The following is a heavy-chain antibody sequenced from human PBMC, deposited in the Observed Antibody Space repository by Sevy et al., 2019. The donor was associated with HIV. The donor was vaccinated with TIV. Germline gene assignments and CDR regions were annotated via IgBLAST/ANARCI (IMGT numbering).Heavy chain of an antibody. Sequence: RGSLRLSCAASGFTFSTYAMHWVRQAPGKGLEWVAVTSYDGINIYYADSVKGRFTISRDNSKNTLYLQMNSLRAEDTAMYYCARDTHYYDISGYYPFDYWGQGTLVTVSS. D-gene: IGHD3-22*01. CDR2: TSYDGINI. V-gene: IGHV3-30-3*01. CDR3: ARDTHYYDISGYYPFDY. CDR1: GFTFSTYA. J-gene: IGHJ4*02.